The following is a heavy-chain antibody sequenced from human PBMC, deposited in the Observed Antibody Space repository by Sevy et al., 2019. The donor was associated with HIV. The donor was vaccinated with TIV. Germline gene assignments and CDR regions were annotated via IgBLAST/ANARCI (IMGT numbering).Heavy chain of an antibody. Sequence: ASVKVSCKASGYPFSSYGISWVRQAPGQGLEWMGWISADSGNSNYAQNLQGRVTMPTDTSRRTAYMELRSLRFDDTDVYYCARDLGGYGGNSIDYWGQGTLVTVSS. J-gene: IGHJ4*02. CDR1: GYPFSSYG. D-gene: IGHD2-21*02. CDR2: ISADSGNS. CDR3: ARDLGGYGGNSIDY. V-gene: IGHV1-18*01.